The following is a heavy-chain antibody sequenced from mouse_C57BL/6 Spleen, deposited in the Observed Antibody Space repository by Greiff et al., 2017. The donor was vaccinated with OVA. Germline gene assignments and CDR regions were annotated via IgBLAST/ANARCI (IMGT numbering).Heavy chain of an antibody. J-gene: IGHJ4*01. V-gene: IGHV1-64*01. Sequence: VQLQQPGAELVKPGASVKLSCKASGYTFTSYWMHWVKQRPGQGLEWIGMIHPNSGSTNYNEKFKSKATLTVDKSSSTAYMQLSSLTSEDSAVYNCAREPLFTTVVATDAMDYWGEGTSDTVSS. D-gene: IGHD1-1*01. CDR3: AREPLFTTVVATDAMDY. CDR2: IHPNSGST. CDR1: GYTFTSYW.